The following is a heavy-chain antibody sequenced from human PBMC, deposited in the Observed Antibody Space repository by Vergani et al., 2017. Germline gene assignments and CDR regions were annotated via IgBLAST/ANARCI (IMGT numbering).Heavy chain of an antibody. J-gene: IGHJ6*03. CDR2: IYWNDDQ. CDR3: VYRKTGRVTTCCFYPFYYYYHMDV. Sequence: QITLKESGPTLVKPTQTLTLTCTFSGFSLNTRGVSVAWIRQPPGKALDWLALIYWNDDQHYSPSLNNRVTITKDTSKNQVVLTMTNMDYVDTGTYYCVYRKTGRVTTCCFYPFYYYYHMDVWGKGTTVTVSS. V-gene: IGHV2-5*04. D-gene: IGHD4-11*01. CDR1: GFSLNTRGVS.